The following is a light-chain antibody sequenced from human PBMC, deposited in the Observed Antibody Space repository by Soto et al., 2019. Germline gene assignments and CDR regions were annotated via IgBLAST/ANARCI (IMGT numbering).Light chain of an antibody. CDR2: DAS. Sequence: EIVLTQSPATLSLSPGERATLSCRASQSVSSYLAWYQQKPGQAPRLFIYDASNRATGIPARFSGSGSGTDFTLTISSLEPEDFAVYYCQQRSNWRTFGGGTKVEIK. J-gene: IGKJ4*01. CDR1: QSVSSY. V-gene: IGKV3-11*01. CDR3: QQRSNWRT.